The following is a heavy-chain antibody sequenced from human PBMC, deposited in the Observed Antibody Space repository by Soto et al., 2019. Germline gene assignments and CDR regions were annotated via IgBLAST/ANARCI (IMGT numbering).Heavy chain of an antibody. CDR1: GFTFADYA. J-gene: IGHJ4*02. CDR2: ISWNTGSI. Sequence: EVQLVESGGGLVQPGRSLRLSCAASGFTFADYAMHWVGQAPGKGLEWVSGISWNTGSIGYADSVKGRFTISRDNAKNSLYLQMNSLRAEDTALYYCAKDKWEVSYYFDYWGQGTLVTVSS. V-gene: IGHV3-9*01. D-gene: IGHD3-16*02. CDR3: AKDKWEVSYYFDY.